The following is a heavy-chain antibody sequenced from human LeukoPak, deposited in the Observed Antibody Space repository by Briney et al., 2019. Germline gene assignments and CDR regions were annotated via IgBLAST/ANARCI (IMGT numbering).Heavy chain of an antibody. CDR2: ISAYNGNT. J-gene: IGHJ4*02. CDR3: ARDEELAQEGNFDY. V-gene: IGHV1-18*01. CDR1: GYTFTSHG. D-gene: IGHD1-26*01. Sequence: ASVKVSCKASGYTFTSHGISWVRQAPGQGLEWMGWISAYNGNTNYAQKLQGRVTMTTGTSTSTAYMELRSLRSDDTAVYYCARDEELAQEGNFDYWGQGTLVTVSS.